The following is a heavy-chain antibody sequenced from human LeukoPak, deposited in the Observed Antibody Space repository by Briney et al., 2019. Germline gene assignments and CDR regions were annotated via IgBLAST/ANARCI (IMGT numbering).Heavy chain of an antibody. Sequence: GGSLRLSCAASGFTFSSYGMHWVRQAPGKGLEWVAVISYDGSNKYYADSVKGRFTISRDNSKNTLYLQMNSLRAEDTAVYYCAKDYLRPRHYYFDYWGQGTLVTVSS. V-gene: IGHV3-30*18. CDR1: GFTFSSYG. J-gene: IGHJ4*02. D-gene: IGHD1-14*01. CDR2: ISYDGSNK. CDR3: AKDYLRPRHYYFDY.